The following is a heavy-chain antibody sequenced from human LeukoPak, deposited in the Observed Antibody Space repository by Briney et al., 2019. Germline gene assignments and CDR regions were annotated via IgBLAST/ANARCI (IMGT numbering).Heavy chain of an antibody. CDR3: ARDTLGYSSGWLDY. D-gene: IGHD6-19*01. CDR1: GFTFSSYS. CDR2: ISSSSSTI. J-gene: IGHJ4*02. Sequence: GGSLRLSCAASGFTFSSYSMNWVRQAPGKGLEWVSYISSSSSTIYYADSVKGRFTVSRDNAKNSLYLQMNSLRAEDTAVYYCARDTLGYSSGWLDYWGQGTLVTLSS. V-gene: IGHV3-48*01.